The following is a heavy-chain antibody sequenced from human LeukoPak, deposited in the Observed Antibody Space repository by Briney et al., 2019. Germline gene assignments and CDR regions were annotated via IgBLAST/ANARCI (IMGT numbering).Heavy chain of an antibody. V-gene: IGHV4-34*01. CDR1: GGSFSGYY. D-gene: IGHD1-1*01. J-gene: IGHJ5*02. CDR2: INHSGST. Sequence: SETLSLTCAVYGGSFSGYYWSWIRQPPGKGLEGIGEINHSGSTNYNPSLKSRVTISVDTSKNQFSLKLSSVTAADTAVYYCARGPRERWFGPWGQGTLVTVSS. CDR3: ARGPRERWFGP.